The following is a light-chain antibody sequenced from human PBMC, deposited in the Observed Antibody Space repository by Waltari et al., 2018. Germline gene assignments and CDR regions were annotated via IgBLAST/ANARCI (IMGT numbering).Light chain of an antibody. Sequence: QSALTQPASVSGSPGQSITISCTGTSSDIGGHQYVSWYQQHPGKAPKLMIYDVSTRFSGISNRFSVSKSANTSSLTISGLQAEDEADYYCSAYTSSSSRVFGTGTRVTVL. CDR3: SAYTSSSSRV. V-gene: IGLV2-14*03. J-gene: IGLJ1*01. CDR2: DVS. CDR1: SSDIGGHQY.